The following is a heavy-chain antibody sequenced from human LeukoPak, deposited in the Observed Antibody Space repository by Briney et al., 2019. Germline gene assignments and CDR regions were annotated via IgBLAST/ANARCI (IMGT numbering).Heavy chain of an antibody. V-gene: IGHV3-21*03. J-gene: IGHJ3*02. D-gene: IGHD3-3*01. CDR3: TTDLDSRSPLFGVVTHDAFDI. CDR1: GFTFSSYW. CDR2: ISSSSSYI. Sequence: GGSLRLSCAASGFTFSSYWMNWVRQAPGKGLEWVSSISSSSSYIYYADSVKGRFTISRDNAKNSLYLQMNSLKTEDTAVYYCTTDLDSRSPLFGVVTHDAFDIWGQGTMVTVSS.